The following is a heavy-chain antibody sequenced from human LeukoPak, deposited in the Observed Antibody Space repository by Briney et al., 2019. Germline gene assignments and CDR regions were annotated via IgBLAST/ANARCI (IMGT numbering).Heavy chain of an antibody. V-gene: IGHV2-5*02. D-gene: IGHD5-18*01. Sequence: SGPTLVKPTQTLTLTCTFSGFSLSTSGVGVGWIRQPPGKALEWLALISWDDDKRYSPSLKSRLTITKDTSKNQVVLTMTNMDPVDTATYYCAHVDTAMVSDYFDYWGQGTLVTVSS. CDR2: ISWDDDK. J-gene: IGHJ4*02. CDR1: GFSLSTSGVG. CDR3: AHVDTAMVSDYFDY.